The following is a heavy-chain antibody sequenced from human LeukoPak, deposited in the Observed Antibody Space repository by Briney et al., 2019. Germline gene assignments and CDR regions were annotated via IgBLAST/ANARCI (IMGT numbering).Heavy chain of an antibody. J-gene: IGHJ4*02. CDR2: IYYSGST. CDR3: ARRCVDTSCPFDY. CDR1: GGSISSYY. Sequence: PSETLSLTCTVSGGSISSYYWSWIRQPPGKGLEWIGYIYYSGSTNYNPSLKSRVTISVDTSKNQFSLKLSSVTAADTAVYYCARRCVDTSCPFDYWGQGTLVTVSS. D-gene: IGHD2-2*01. V-gene: IGHV4-59*08.